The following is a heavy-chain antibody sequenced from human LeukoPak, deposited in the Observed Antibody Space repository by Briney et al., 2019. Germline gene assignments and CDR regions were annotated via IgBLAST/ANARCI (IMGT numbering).Heavy chain of an antibody. CDR3: ARDSYSSGQYYYYGMDV. CDR2: FYTGGST. V-gene: IGHV4-4*07. J-gene: IGHJ6*02. Sequence: PSETLSLTCTVSGGSISSYYWNWIRQSAGRGLEWIGRFYTGGSTNYNPSLKSRVTMSVDTSKNQFSLKLSSVTAADTAVYYCARDSYSSGQYYYYGMDVWGQGTTVTVSS. D-gene: IGHD6-19*01. CDR1: GGSISSYY.